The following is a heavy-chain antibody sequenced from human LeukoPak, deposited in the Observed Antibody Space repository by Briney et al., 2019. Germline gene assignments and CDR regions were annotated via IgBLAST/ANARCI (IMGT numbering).Heavy chain of an antibody. D-gene: IGHD4-17*01. CDR3: ARGPIGYGDLRHAFDI. Sequence: GASVKVSCKASGYTFTGYYMHWVRQAPGQGLEWMGWINPNSGGTNYAQKFQGRVTMTRDTSISTAYMELSRLRSDDTAVYYCARGPIGYGDLRHAFDIWGQGTMVTVSS. CDR2: INPNSGGT. CDR1: GYTFTGYY. J-gene: IGHJ3*02. V-gene: IGHV1-2*02.